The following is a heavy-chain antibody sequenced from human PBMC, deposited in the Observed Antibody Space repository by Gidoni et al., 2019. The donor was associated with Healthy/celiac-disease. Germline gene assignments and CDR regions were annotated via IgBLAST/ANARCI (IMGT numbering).Heavy chain of an antibody. V-gene: IGHV3-33*01. CDR2: IWYDGSNK. J-gene: IGHJ4*02. Sequence: QVQLVGSGVGVVQPGRFLRLSCAASGVTFSSYGMHWVRQAPGKGLEWVAVIWYDGSNKYYADSVKGRFTISRDNSKNTLYLQMNSLRAEDTAVYYCARFFDIAVAGTLVDYWGQGTLVTVSS. CDR1: GVTFSSYG. CDR3: ARFFDIAVAGTLVDY. D-gene: IGHD6-19*01.